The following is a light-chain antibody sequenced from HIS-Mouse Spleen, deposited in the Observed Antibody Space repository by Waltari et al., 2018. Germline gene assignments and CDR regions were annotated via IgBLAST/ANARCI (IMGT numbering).Light chain of an antibody. Sequence: QSALTQPASVSGSPGQSITISCTGTSRDVVGYNYVSWYQHHPGKAPKLMIYDVSNRPSGVSNRFSGSKSGNTASLTISGLQAEDEADYYCSSYTSSSTVVFGGGTKLTVL. V-gene: IGLV2-14*03. J-gene: IGLJ2*01. CDR3: SSYTSSSTVV. CDR1: SRDVVGYNY. CDR2: DVS.